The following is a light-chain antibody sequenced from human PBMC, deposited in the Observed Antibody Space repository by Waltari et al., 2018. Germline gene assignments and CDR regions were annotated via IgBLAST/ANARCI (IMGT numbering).Light chain of an antibody. CDR1: QSISSW. CDR3: QQYNSSPLT. Sequence: DIQMTQSPSTLSASVGDRVTIPCRASQSISSWLAWYQQKPGKAPKLLIYKASSLESGVPSRFSGSGSGTEFTLTISSLQPDDFATYYCQQYNSSPLTFGGGTKVEIK. CDR2: KAS. J-gene: IGKJ4*01. V-gene: IGKV1-5*03.